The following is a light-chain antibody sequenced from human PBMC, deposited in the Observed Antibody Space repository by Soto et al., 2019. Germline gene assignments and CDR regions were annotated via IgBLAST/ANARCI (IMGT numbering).Light chain of an antibody. CDR1: QSVSRN. V-gene: IGKV3-15*01. J-gene: IGKJ5*01. CDR2: GAS. CDR3: QQYNSWPPIT. Sequence: EIVMTQSPATLPVSPGESATLSCRASQSVSRNLAWFQHKPGQAPRLLIYGASTRATGIAARFSGSGSGTEFSLTISSLQSEDIAVYFCQQYNSWPPITFGQGTRLEIK.